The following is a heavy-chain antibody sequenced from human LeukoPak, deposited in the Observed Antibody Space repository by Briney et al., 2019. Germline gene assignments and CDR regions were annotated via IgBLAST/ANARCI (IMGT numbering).Heavy chain of an antibody. J-gene: IGHJ5*02. D-gene: IGHD5-18*01. CDR1: GYTFTSYG. CDR2: ISAYNGNT. CDR3: ARVFPITVDTAMSRFDP. V-gene: IGHV1-18*01. Sequence: GASVKVSCKASGYTFTSYGISWVRQAPGQGLEWMGWISAYNGNTNYAQKLQGRVTMTTDTSTSTAYMELRSLRSDDTAVYYCARVFPITVDTAMSRFDPWGQGTLVTVSS.